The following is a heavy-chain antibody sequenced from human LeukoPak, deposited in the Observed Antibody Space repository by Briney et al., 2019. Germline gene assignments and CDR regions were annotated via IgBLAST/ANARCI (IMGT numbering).Heavy chain of an antibody. D-gene: IGHD3-22*01. CDR1: GFTFSSYG. CDR2: ISYDGSNK. J-gene: IGHJ4*02. V-gene: IGHV3-30*03. Sequence: PGRSLRLSCAASGFTFSSYGMHWVRQAPGKGLEWVAVISYDGSNKYYADSVKGRFTISRDNSKNTLYLQMNSLRAEDTAVYYCARGGTYYYDSSGYPYWGQGTLVTVSS. CDR3: ARGGTYYYDSSGYPY.